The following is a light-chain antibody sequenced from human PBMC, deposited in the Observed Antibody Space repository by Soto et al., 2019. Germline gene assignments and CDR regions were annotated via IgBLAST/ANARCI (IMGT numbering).Light chain of an antibody. J-gene: IGKJ1*01. CDR1: QSVSTSF. Sequence: EIVLTQSPGTLSLSPGERATLSCRASQSVSTSFLAWVQQKPGQAPRLLMYGASSRATGIPDRFSGSGSGTEFTLTISRLEPEDFAVYYCQQFGSSSWTFGQGTKVDIK. V-gene: IGKV3-20*01. CDR2: GAS. CDR3: QQFGSSSWT.